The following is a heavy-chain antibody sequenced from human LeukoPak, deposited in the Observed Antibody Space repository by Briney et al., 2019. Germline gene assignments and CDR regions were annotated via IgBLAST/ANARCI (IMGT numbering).Heavy chain of an antibody. CDR3: AKVGIRSGWYRSPVDY. D-gene: IGHD6-19*01. Sequence: GGSLRLSCAASGFTFSSYAMRWVRQAPGKGLEWVSSIGGSRGSTYYADSVTGRFTISRDNSKNTLYLQMNSLRAEDTAVYYCAKVGIRSGWYRSPVDYWGQGTLVTVSS. J-gene: IGHJ4*02. CDR1: GFTFSSYA. V-gene: IGHV3-23*01. CDR2: IGGSRGST.